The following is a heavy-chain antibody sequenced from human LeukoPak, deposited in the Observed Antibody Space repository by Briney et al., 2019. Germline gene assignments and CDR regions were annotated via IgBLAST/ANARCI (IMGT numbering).Heavy chain of an antibody. CDR2: IYYSGST. CDR1: GGSISSYY. D-gene: IGHD3-22*01. V-gene: IGHV4-59*01. Sequence: SETLSLTCTVSGGSISSYYWSWIRQPPGKGLEWIGYIYYSGSTNHNPSLKSRVTISVDTSKNQFSLKLSSVTAADTAVYYCARGSYDSSGYARFDPWGQGTLVTVSS. CDR3: ARGSYDSSGYARFDP. J-gene: IGHJ5*02.